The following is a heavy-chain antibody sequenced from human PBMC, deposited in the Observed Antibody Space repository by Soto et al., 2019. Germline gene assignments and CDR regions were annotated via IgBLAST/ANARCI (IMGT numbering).Heavy chain of an antibody. CDR1: GFTFSSYA. D-gene: IGHD1-26*01. CDR2: ISGSRGIT. V-gene: IGHV3-23*01. CDR3: AKDPRSRITSVGAFDI. Sequence: PGGSLRLSCAASGFTFSSYAMSCVRQAAGKGLEWVPAISGSRGITYYADSVNGPFTISRDNSKNTLYLQMNSLRAEDTAVYYWAKDPRSRITSVGAFDIWGQGTMVTVSS. J-gene: IGHJ3*02.